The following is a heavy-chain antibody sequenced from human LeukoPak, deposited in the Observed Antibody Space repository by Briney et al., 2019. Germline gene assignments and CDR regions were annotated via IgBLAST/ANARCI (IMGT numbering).Heavy chain of an antibody. J-gene: IGHJ3*02. CDR3: ASTTYSSGWYDRDAFDI. V-gene: IGHV4-31*03. D-gene: IGHD6-19*01. Sequence: SETLSLTCTVSGGSISSGGYYWSWIRQHPGKGLEWIGYIYYSGSTYYNPSLKSRVTISVDTSKNQFSLKLSSVTAADTAVYYCASTTYSSGWYDRDAFDIWGQGTMVTVSS. CDR2: IYYSGST. CDR1: GGSISSGGYY.